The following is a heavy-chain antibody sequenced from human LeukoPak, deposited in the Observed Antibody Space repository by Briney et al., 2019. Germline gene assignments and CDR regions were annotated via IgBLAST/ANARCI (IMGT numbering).Heavy chain of an antibody. CDR1: GFTFSSYA. J-gene: IGHJ4*02. CDR3: AKDPYGSGSYYRGILY. Sequence: GGSLRLSCAASGFTFSSYAMSWVRQAPGKGLEWVSAISGSGGSTYYADSVKGRFTITRDNSKNTLYLQMNSLRAEDTAVYYCAKDPYGSGSYYRGILYWGQGTLVTVSS. D-gene: IGHD3-10*01. CDR2: ISGSGGST. V-gene: IGHV3-23*01.